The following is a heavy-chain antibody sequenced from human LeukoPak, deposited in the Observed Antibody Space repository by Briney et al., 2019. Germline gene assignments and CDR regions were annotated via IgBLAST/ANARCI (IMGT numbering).Heavy chain of an antibody. D-gene: IGHD3-10*01. Sequence: PSETLSLTCSVSGDSISSSRFYWGWIRQPPGKGLQWIGSIYYPGNTFYNPSLRSRVTISVDTSKNQFSLELSSVTAADTAVYYCARQQSAGAFDYWGQGTLVTVSS. V-gene: IGHV4-39*01. J-gene: IGHJ4*02. CDR1: GDSISSSRFY. CDR2: IYYPGNT. CDR3: ARQQSAGAFDY.